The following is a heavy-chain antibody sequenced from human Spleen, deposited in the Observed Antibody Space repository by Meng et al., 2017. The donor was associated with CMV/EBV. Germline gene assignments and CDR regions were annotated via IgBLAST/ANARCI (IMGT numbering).Heavy chain of an antibody. Sequence: SGPTLVKPTQTLTLTCTFSGFSLSTSGMRVSWIRQPPGKALEWLARIDWDDDKFYSTSLKTRLTISKDTSKNQVVLTMTNMDPVDTATYYCARMGSSSGAYYFDYWGQGTLVTVSS. D-gene: IGHD6-6*01. CDR2: IDWDDDK. CDR1: GFSLSTSGMR. J-gene: IGHJ4*02. CDR3: ARMGSSSGAYYFDY. V-gene: IGHV2-70D*14.